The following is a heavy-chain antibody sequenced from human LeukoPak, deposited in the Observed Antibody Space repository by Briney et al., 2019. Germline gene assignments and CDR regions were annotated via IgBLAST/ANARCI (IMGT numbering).Heavy chain of an antibody. CDR1: GDSVSNNRAS. J-gene: IGHJ4*02. D-gene: IGHD1-26*01. CDR2: TYYRSQCFD. Sequence: SQTLSLTCAISGDSVSNNRASWGWIRQSPSRGLEWLGRTYYRSQCFDDYRPSVRSRITINPDTSKNQFSLQMNSVTPEDTAVYYCVRIRGLGLFDYWGQGTLVTVSS. V-gene: IGHV6-1*01. CDR3: VRIRGLGLFDY.